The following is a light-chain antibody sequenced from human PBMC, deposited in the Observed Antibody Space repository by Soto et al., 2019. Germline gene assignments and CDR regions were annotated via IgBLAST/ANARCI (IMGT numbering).Light chain of an antibody. V-gene: IGKV3-20*01. CDR1: QSVSSSN. J-gene: IGKJ1*01. CDR2: GAS. CDR3: QQYGTSPWT. Sequence: EIVLTQSPGTLSLSPGERATLSCRASQSVSSSNLAWYQQKPGQAPRLLIYGASSRATGIPDRFRGSGSGTDFTLIISRLQPEDFAVYYCQQYGTSPWTFGQGTKVEIK.